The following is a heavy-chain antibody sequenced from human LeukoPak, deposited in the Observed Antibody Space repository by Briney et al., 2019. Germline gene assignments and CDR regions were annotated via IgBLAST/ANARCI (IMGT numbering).Heavy chain of an antibody. CDR1: GFTFSSYA. V-gene: IGHV3-23*01. CDR3: AKVWGTLSGADC. D-gene: IGHD1-1*01. CDR2: ISGSGGSI. Sequence: QPGGSLRLSCAASGFTFSSYAMSWVRQAPGKGLDWVAGISGSGGSIFYADSVKGRFTISRDNSKNTLYLQMNSLRVEDRAVYYCAKVWGTLSGADCWGQGTQVTVSS. J-gene: IGHJ4*02.